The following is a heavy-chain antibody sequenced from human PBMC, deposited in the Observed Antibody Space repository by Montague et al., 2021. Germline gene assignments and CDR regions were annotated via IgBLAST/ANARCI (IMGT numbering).Heavy chain of an antibody. CDR1: GFTFSSRS. D-gene: IGHD2-15*01. J-gene: IGHJ4*01. CDR2: INGKSNNT. Sequence: SLRLSCSASGFTFSSRSMSWVRQAPGRGLEWVPNINGKSNNTYYVDSLKGRFTISRDNAKNTLFLQMNSLRAEDTAVYYCARSVYASGGWWYYFDLWGQGTLVTVSS. CDR3: ARSVYASGGWWYYFDL. V-gene: IGHV3-23*01.